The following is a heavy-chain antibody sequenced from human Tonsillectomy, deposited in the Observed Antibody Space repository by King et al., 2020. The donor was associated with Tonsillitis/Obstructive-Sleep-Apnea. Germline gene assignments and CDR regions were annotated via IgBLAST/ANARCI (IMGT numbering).Heavy chain of an antibody. D-gene: IGHD5-12*01. CDR3: ARDNRDIAATIKCDY. Sequence: QLVQSGAEVKKPGASVKVSCKTSGYAFTTYGISWVRQAPGQGLEWMGWISAYNGDTNYAQKVQGRVTMTTDTSTSTAYMELRSLRSDDTAVYYCARDNRDIAATIKCDYWGQGTLVTVSS. V-gene: IGHV1-18*01. CDR2: ISAYNGDT. CDR1: GYAFTTYG. J-gene: IGHJ4*02.